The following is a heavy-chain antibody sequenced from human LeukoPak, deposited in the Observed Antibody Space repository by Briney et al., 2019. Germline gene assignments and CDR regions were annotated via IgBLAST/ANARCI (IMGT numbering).Heavy chain of an antibody. J-gene: IGHJ4*02. V-gene: IGHV3-30*18. CDR1: GFTFSSYG. Sequence: GGSLRLSCAASGFTFSSYGMHWVRQAPGKGLEWVAVISYDGSNKYYADSVKGRFTISRDNSKNTLYLQMNSLRAEDTAVYYCAKEGDSSGWYLDYWGQGTLVTVSS. CDR2: ISYDGSNK. D-gene: IGHD6-19*01. CDR3: AKEGDSSGWYLDY.